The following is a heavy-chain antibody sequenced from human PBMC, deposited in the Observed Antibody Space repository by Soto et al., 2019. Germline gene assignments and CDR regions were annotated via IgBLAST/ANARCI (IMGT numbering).Heavy chain of an antibody. Sequence: SETLSLTCTVSGGSFSSYYWTWIRQPPGKGLEWIGYIYNGGTTNYNPSLKSRVTMSVDTSKNQFSLKLSSVTAADTAVYYCARGKGVPDPWGQGTLVTVSS. CDR3: ARGKGVPDP. V-gene: IGHV4-59*12. CDR2: IYNGGTT. J-gene: IGHJ5*02. D-gene: IGHD3-10*01. CDR1: GGSFSSYY.